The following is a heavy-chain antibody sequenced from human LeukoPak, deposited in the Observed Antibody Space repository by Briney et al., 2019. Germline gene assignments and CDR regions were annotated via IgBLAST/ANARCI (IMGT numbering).Heavy chain of an antibody. V-gene: IGHV3-74*01. CDR2: INSGGRTT. CDR3: VRDRPSNYYDSSVDAFDI. J-gene: IGHJ3*02. D-gene: IGHD3-22*01. CDR1: GSTLSNYW. Sequence: HPGGSLRLSCAASGSTLSNYWMHWVRQAPGKGLVWVSRINSGGRTTGYAGSVKGRFTISRDNAKKMLYLQMNSLRAEDTAVYYCVRDRPSNYYDSSVDAFDIWGRGTMVTVSS.